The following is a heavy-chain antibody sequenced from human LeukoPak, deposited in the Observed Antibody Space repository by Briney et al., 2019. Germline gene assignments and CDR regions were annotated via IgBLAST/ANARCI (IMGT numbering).Heavy chain of an antibody. D-gene: IGHD2-15*01. CDR1: GFTFNSYA. CDR3: ARARGWQPNYYYYYMDV. Sequence: PGGSLRLSCIPSGFTFNSYAMFWVRQAPGKGLEWVSLIWYDGSNKYYADSVKGRLTVSRDNSKNTLYLQMNSLRAEDTAVYYCARARGWQPNYYYYYMDVWGTGTTVTVSS. CDR2: IWYDGSNK. J-gene: IGHJ6*03. V-gene: IGHV3-33*07.